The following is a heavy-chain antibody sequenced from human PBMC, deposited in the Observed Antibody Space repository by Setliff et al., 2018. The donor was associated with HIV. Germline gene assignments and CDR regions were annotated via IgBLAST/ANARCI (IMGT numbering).Heavy chain of an antibody. CDR3: AKESPRAGYSVFDY. V-gene: IGHV3-33*06. J-gene: IGHJ4*02. CDR2: IWSDGSNK. Sequence: PGGSLRLSCAASEFIFSRYAIYWVRQAPGKGLEWVAVIWSDGSNKYYADSVKGRFTISRDNSKNTLYLQMNSLRAEDTAVYYCAKESPRAGYSVFDYWGQGTLVTVSS. CDR1: EFIFSRYA. D-gene: IGHD5-18*01.